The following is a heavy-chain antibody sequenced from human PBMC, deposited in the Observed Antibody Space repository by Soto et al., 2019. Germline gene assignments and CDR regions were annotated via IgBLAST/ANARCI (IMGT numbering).Heavy chain of an antibody. D-gene: IGHD3-22*01. J-gene: IGHJ4*02. CDR2: ISYDGSNK. CDR1: GFTFSSYA. V-gene: IGHV3-30-3*01. CDR3: ASGYYYDSSAYYDPK. Sequence: GGSLRLSCAASGFTFSSYAMHWVRQAPGKGLEWVAVISYDGSNKYYADSVKGRFTISRDNSKNTLYLQMNSLRAEDTAVYYCASGYYYDSSAYYDPKWGQGTLVTVSS.